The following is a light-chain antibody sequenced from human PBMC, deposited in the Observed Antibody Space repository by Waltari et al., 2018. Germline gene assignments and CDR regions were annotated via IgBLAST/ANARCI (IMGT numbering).Light chain of an antibody. Sequence: YEVTQPPSVSVSPGQTAKIPCPGRELGSKFASWYQQKPGQSPILVVYQDSKRPSGIPARFSGSNSGNTATLTISATQTIDEATYFCQAWDGGTGVFGGGTQLTVL. CDR1: ELGSKF. J-gene: IGLJ2*01. V-gene: IGLV3-1*01. CDR2: QDS. CDR3: QAWDGGTGV.